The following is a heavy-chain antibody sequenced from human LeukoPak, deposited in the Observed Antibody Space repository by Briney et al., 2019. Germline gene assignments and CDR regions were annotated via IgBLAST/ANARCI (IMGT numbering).Heavy chain of an antibody. Sequence: GGSLRLSCAASGFTFSSYAMHWVRQAPGKGLEWVAVISYDGSNKYYADSVKGRFTISRDNSKNTLYLQMNSLRAEDTAVYYCARVPEIFGVVIWYYFDYWGQGTLVTVSS. V-gene: IGHV3-30-3*01. CDR1: GFTFSSYA. D-gene: IGHD3-3*01. CDR3: ARVPEIFGVVIWYYFDY. J-gene: IGHJ4*02. CDR2: ISYDGSNK.